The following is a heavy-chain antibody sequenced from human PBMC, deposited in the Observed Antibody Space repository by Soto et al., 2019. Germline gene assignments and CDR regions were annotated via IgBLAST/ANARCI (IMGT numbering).Heavy chain of an antibody. CDR2: ISGSGGST. Sequence: EVQLLESGGGLVQPGGSLRLSCAASGFTFSSYAMSWVRQAPGKGLEWVSAISGSGGSTYYADSVKGRFTISRYNSKNTLYLQMNSLRAEDTAVYYCAKVGYYDFWSGNMPGWFDPWGQGTLVTVSS. V-gene: IGHV3-23*01. CDR3: AKVGYYDFWSGNMPGWFDP. CDR1: GFTFSSYA. J-gene: IGHJ5*02. D-gene: IGHD3-3*01.